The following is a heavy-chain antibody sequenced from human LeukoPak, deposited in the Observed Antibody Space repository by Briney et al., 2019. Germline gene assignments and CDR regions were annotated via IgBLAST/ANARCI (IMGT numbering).Heavy chain of an antibody. CDR2: IRQDGSEK. CDR1: GFTFSNFW. D-gene: IGHD3-16*02. J-gene: IGHJ4*02. V-gene: IGHV3-7*05. CDR3: ARDYVWGSDRYTDY. Sequence: GGSLRLSCAASGFTFSNFWMTWVRQAPGRGLEWVANIRQDGSEKYYVDSVKGRFTISRDNAKNSLYLQMNSLRAEDTAVYYCARDYVWGSDRYTDYWGQGTLVTVSS.